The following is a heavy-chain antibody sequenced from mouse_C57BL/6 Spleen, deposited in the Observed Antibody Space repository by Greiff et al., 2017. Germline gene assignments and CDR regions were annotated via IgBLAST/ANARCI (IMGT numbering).Heavy chain of an antibody. D-gene: IGHD2-5*01. CDR2: IYPSDSET. V-gene: IGHV1-61*01. CDR1: GYTFTSYW. J-gene: IGHJ3*01. Sequence: QVQLQQPGAELVRPGSSVKLSCKASGYTFTSYWMDWVKQRPGQGLEWIGNIYPSDSETHYNQKFKDKATLTVDKSSSTAYMQLSSLTSEDSAVYYCASLCYSNYEIAYWGQGTLVTVSA. CDR3: ASLCYSNYEIAY.